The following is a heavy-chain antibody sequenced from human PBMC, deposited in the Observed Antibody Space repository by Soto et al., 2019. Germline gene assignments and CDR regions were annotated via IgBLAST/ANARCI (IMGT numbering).Heavy chain of an antibody. CDR3: ARGVWVTDGGMNYYYYYMDV. V-gene: IGHV1-69*02. CDR2: IIPVLNIT. D-gene: IGHD2-21*02. Sequence: QVQLVQSGAEVQKPGSSLRVSCEASGGTLSSYTFNWVRQAPGQGLECMGRIIPVLNITNYAQNFKGRVTITADKSTSTVYMVRSSLRSDDSAIYYCARGVWVTDGGMNYYYYYMDVWGKGSTVTVSS. CDR1: GGTLSSYT. J-gene: IGHJ6*03.